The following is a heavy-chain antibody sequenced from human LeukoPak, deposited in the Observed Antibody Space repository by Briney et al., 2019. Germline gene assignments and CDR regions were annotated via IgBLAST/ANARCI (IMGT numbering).Heavy chain of an antibody. D-gene: IGHD6-19*01. CDR2: TYYRSKWYN. J-gene: IGHJ4*02. V-gene: IGHV6-1*01. Sequence: SQTLSLTCDISGDSVSSNNGAWNWIRQGPSIGLEWLGSTYYRSKWYNDYSGSLNVLITISPDTSNNQFSMHPNSVTPEDTAVYYCARDLGNTGWYTFDYWGQGILVTVSS. CDR1: GDSVSSNNGA. CDR3: ARDLGNTGWYTFDY.